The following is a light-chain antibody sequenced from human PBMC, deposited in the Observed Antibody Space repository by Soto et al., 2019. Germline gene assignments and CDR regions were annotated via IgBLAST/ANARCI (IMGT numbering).Light chain of an antibody. Sequence: QSALTQPASVSGSPGQSITISCTGTRSDVGTYNLVSWYQRHPGKVPNLIIYEGNKRPSGVSNRFSGSRSGNTASLTISGLQAEDEADYYCSSYTDSSSLVFGGGTKVTVL. CDR2: EGN. CDR3: SSYTDSSSLV. J-gene: IGLJ3*02. CDR1: RSDVGTYNL. V-gene: IGLV2-23*01.